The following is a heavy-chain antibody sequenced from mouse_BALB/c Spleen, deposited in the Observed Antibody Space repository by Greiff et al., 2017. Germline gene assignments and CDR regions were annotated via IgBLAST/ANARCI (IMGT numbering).Heavy chain of an antibody. D-gene: IGHD1-1*02. CDR3: SYGPRGY. Sequence: QVQLKESGAELVRPGASVTLSCKASGYTFTDYEMHWVKQTPVHGLEWIGAIDPETGGTAYNQKFKGKATLTADKSSSTAYMELRSLTSEDSAVYYCSYGPRGYWGQGTTLTVSS. CDR1: GYTFTDYE. J-gene: IGHJ2*01. CDR2: IDPETGGT. V-gene: IGHV1-15*01.